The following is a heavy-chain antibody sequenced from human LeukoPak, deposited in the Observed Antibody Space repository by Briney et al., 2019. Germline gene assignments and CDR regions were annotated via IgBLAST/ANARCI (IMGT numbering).Heavy chain of an antibody. V-gene: IGHV3-23*01. Sequence: GGSLRLSCAASGFTFSSYAMSWVRQAPGKGLEWVSAISGSGGSTYYADSVKGRFTISRDNSKNTLYLHMTSLGGEDMAAYYCAKLPILDCSSTSCYLWGQGTLVTVSS. D-gene: IGHD2-2*01. CDR1: GFTFSSYA. CDR2: ISGSGGST. J-gene: IGHJ4*02. CDR3: AKLPILDCSSTSCYL.